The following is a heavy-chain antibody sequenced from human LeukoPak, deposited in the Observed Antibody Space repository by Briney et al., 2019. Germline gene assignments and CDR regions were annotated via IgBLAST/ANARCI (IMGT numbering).Heavy chain of an antibody. Sequence: SETLSLTCAVYGGSFSGYYWSWIRQPPGKGLEWIGEINHSGSTNYNPSLKSRVTISVDTSKNQFSLKLSSVTVADTAVYYCASLSPSIAAAGTTDFDYWGQGTLVTVSS. CDR1: GGSFSGYY. CDR2: INHSGST. V-gene: IGHV4-34*01. D-gene: IGHD6-13*01. CDR3: ASLSPSIAAAGTTDFDY. J-gene: IGHJ4*02.